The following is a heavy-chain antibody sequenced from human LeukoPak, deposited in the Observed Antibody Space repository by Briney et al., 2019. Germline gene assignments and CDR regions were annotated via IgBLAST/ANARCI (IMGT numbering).Heavy chain of an antibody. CDR2: ISSSGSTI. CDR3: ARDRLRLGKTSDY. V-gene: IGHV3-48*03. J-gene: IGHJ4*02. CDR1: GFTFSSYE. Sequence: GGSLRLSCAASGFTFSSYEMNWVRQAPGKGLEWVSYISSSGSTIYYADSVKGRFTISRDNAKNSLYLQMNSLRAEDTAVYYCARDRLRLGKTSDYWGQGTLVTVSS. D-gene: IGHD3-16*01.